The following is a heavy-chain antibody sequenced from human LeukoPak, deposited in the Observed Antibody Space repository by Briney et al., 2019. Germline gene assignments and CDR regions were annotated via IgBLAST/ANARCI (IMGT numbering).Heavy chain of an antibody. CDR1: GFTFTRYG. V-gene: IGHV1-2*02. CDR3: ARGVAARPPGAFDI. CDR2: INPNSGGT. D-gene: IGHD6-6*01. Sequence: ASVRLSCKTSGFTFTRYGISWVRQAPGQGLEWMGWINPNSGGTNYAQKFQGRVTMTRDTSISTAYMELSRLRSDDTAVYYCARGVAARPPGAFDIWGRGTMVTVSS. J-gene: IGHJ3*02.